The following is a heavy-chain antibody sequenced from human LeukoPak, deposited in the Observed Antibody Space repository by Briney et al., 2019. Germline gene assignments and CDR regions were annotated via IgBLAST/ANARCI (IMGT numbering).Heavy chain of an antibody. D-gene: IGHD3-10*01. CDR1: GYTFTSYA. Sequence: ASVKVCCKASGYTFTSYAMHWVRQAPGQRLEWMGWINAGNGNTKYSQKFQGRVTITRDTSASTAYMELSSLRSEDTAVYYCARDRGSGSYIVFDPWGQGTLVTVSS. CDR3: ARDRGSGSYIVFDP. V-gene: IGHV1-3*01. J-gene: IGHJ5*02. CDR2: INAGNGNT.